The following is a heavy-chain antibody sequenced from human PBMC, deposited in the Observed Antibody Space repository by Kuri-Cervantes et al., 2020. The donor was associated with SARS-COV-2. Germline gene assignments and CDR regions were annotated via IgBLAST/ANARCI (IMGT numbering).Heavy chain of an antibody. Sequence: GGSLRLSCAASGFTFSSYAMSWVRQAPGKGLEWVSAISGSGDNTYYADSVKGRLIISRDNSKNTLYLQMNSLGAEDTAAYYCARSYDHYDYVWGSYRYTGRVGYFDYWGQGTLVTVSS. V-gene: IGHV3-23*01. CDR1: GFTFSSYA. CDR2: ISGSGDNT. CDR3: ARSYDHYDYVWGSYRYTGRVGYFDY. D-gene: IGHD3-16*02. J-gene: IGHJ4*02.